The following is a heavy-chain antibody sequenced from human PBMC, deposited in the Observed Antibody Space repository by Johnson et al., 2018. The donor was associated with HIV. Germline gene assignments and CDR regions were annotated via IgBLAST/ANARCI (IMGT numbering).Heavy chain of an antibody. J-gene: IGHJ3*02. V-gene: IGHV3-7*03. D-gene: IGHD1-1*01. CDR3: ARVNEDLLYAFDI. Sequence: VQLVESGGGLVQPGRSLRLSCAASGFTFSSYAMHWVRQAPGKGLEWVANIKQDGSEKYYVDSVKGRFTISRDNAKNSLYLQMNSLRAEDTAVYYCARVNEDLLYAFDIWGQGTMVTVSS. CDR2: IKQDGSEK. CDR1: GFTFSSYA.